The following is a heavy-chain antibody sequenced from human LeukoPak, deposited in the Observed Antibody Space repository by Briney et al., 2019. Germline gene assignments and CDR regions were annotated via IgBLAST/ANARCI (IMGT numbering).Heavy chain of an antibody. D-gene: IGHD6-19*01. Sequence: SGGSLTLSCAASGFPFNTQDMRWVRQAPGKGLEWVASIHAVGVDTFYAVSVRGRSTIDRETYKHTLDKQIHSLRVEDTAGYYCGKGRVSEWGQGTLVTVSS. J-gene: IGHJ4*02. CDR1: GFPFNTQD. CDR3: GKGRVSE. V-gene: IGHV3-23*01. CDR2: IHAVGVDT.